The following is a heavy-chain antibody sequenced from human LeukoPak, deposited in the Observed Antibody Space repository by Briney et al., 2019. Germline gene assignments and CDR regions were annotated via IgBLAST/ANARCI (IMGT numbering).Heavy chain of an antibody. J-gene: IGHJ5*02. CDR1: GFTFSNYA. Sequence: PGGSLRLSCVASGFTFSNYAMSWVRQAPGKGLELVSGIYGNDDKTVYGDAVKGRFTISRDNSKNTLYLQMNSLRADDTAVYYCAKTQGYYDAWGQGALVTVSS. CDR3: AKTQGYYDA. CDR2: IYGNDDKT. V-gene: IGHV3-23*01. D-gene: IGHD2-15*01.